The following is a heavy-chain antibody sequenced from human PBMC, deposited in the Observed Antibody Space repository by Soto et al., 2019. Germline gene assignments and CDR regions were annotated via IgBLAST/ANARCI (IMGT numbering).Heavy chain of an antibody. D-gene: IGHD2-15*01. CDR3: ARDPGRDDY. CDR1: GFTFSSHT. V-gene: IGHV3-21*01. J-gene: IGHJ4*02. Sequence: NPGGSLRLSCAASGFTFSSHTMNWVRRTPGKGLEWVSSITGSSDYLFYADSVKGRFTISRDNAKKSLYLQMNSLSPEDTAVYYCARDPGRDDYWGQGTLVTVSS. CDR2: ITGSSDYL.